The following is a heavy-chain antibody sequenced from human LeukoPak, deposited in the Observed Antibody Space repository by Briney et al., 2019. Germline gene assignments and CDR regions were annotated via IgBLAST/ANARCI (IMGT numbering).Heavy chain of an antibody. J-gene: IGHJ4*02. CDR1: GGSISSGGYS. CDR2: IYYSGST. CDR3: ARDRIPWSGYFDY. Sequence: SETLSLTCAVSGGSISSGGYSWSWIRQPPGKGLEWIGYIYYSGSTNYNPSLKSRVTISVDTSKNQFSLKLSSVTAADTAVYYCARDRIPWSGYFDYWGQGTLVTVSS. V-gene: IGHV4-61*08. D-gene: IGHD3-3*01.